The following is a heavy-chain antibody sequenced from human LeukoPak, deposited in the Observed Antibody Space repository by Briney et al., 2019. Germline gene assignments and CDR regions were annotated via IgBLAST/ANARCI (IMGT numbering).Heavy chain of an antibody. J-gene: IGHJ4*02. Sequence: PSETLSLTCTVSGGSISSSSYYWGWIRQPPGKGLEWIGSIYYSGSTCYNPSLKSRVTISVDTSKNQFSLKLSSVTAADTAVYYCASLALVGATPFSDYWGQGTLVTVSS. D-gene: IGHD1-26*01. CDR3: ASLALVGATPFSDY. CDR1: GGSISSSSYY. V-gene: IGHV4-39*01. CDR2: IYYSGST.